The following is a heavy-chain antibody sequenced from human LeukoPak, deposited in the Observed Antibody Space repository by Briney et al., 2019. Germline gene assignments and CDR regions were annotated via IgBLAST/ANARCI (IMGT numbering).Heavy chain of an antibody. J-gene: IGHJ3*02. V-gene: IGHV1-18*01. CDR2: ISAYNGNT. D-gene: IGHD4-17*01. CDR1: GYAFTICG. Sequence: VASVTLSFTASGYAFTICGISWGRQAPGPGLEWMGWISAYNGNTNYAQKLQGRVTMTTDTSTSTAYMELRSLRSDDTAVYYCARNYGDLDAFDIWGQGTMVTVSS. CDR3: ARNYGDLDAFDI.